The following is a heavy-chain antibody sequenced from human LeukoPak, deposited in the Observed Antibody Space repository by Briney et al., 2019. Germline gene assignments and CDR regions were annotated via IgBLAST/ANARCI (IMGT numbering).Heavy chain of an antibody. CDR1: GASIKSYY. CDR2: LYYTGTT. CDR3: ARGRTASRIISGF. D-gene: IGHD5-12*01. Sequence: SETLSLTCNISGASIKSYYWNWFRQPPGKGLEWIGYLYYTGTTSLNPSLKSRVTMSTDTTKNQFSVTLTSVTSADTALYFCARGRTASRIISGFWGQGILVTVSS. V-gene: IGHV4-59*13. J-gene: IGHJ4*02.